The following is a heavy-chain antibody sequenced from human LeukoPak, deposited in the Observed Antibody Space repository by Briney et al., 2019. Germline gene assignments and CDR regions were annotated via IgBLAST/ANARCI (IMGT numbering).Heavy chain of an antibody. Sequence: GGSLRLSCAASGFTFSSYARNWVRQAPGRGLEWVSAISGSGGSTYYADSVKGRFTISRDNSKNTLYLQMNSLRAEDTAVYYCAKDPSGSRRVMAFDPWGQGTLVTVSS. J-gene: IGHJ5*02. CDR3: AKDPSGSRRVMAFDP. CDR1: GFTFSSYA. D-gene: IGHD3-10*01. CDR2: ISGSGGST. V-gene: IGHV3-23*01.